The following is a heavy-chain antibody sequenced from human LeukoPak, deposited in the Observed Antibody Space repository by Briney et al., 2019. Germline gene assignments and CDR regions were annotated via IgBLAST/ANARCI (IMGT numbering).Heavy chain of an antibody. Sequence: GGSLRLSCAASGFTFSSYEMNWVRQAPGKGLEWVSYISSSGSTIYYADSVKGRFTISRDNAKNSLYLQMNSLRAEDTAVYYCARDLKYSSSWFHWGQGTLVTVSS. D-gene: IGHD6-13*01. J-gene: IGHJ4*02. V-gene: IGHV3-48*03. CDR3: ARDLKYSSSWFH. CDR2: ISSSGSTI. CDR1: GFTFSSYE.